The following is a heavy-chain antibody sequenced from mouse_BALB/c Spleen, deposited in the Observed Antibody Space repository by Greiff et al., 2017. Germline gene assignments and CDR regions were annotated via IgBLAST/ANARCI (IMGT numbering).Heavy chain of an antibody. CDR3: AKNYGSSLYAMDY. V-gene: IGHV2-5-1*01. CDR2: IWRGGST. CDR1: GFSLTSYG. Sequence: VKLMESGPSLVQPSQSLSITCTVSGFSLTSYGVHWVRQSPGKGLEWLGVIWRGGSTDYNAAFMSRLSITKDNSKSQVFFKMNSLQADDTAIYYCAKNYGSSLYAMDYWGQGTSVTVSS. J-gene: IGHJ4*01. D-gene: IGHD1-1*01.